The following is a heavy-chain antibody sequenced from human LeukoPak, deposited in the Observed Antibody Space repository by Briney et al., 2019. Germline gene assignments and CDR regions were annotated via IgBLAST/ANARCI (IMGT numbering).Heavy chain of an antibody. Sequence: GASVKVSCKASGGTFSSYAISWVRQAPGQGLKWMGWINPNSGATHYAQSFQARVTMTRDTSIASSCMELTGLESDDTAVYYCARGRRILGGPENAGDFFDFWGQGSLVTVSS. CDR2: INPNSGAT. D-gene: IGHD3-16*01. CDR1: GGTFSSYA. CDR3: ARGRRILGGPENAGDFFDF. V-gene: IGHV1-2*02. J-gene: IGHJ4*01.